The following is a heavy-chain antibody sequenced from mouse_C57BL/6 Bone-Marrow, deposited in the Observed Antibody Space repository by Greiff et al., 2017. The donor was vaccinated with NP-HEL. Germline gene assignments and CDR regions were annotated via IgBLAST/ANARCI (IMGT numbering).Heavy chain of an antibody. CDR3: ARYVYGNYGDWYFDV. J-gene: IGHJ1*03. CDR1: GFTFSDYG. Sequence: DVKLVESGGGLVKPGGSLKLSCAASGFTFSDYGMHWVRQAPEKGLEWVAYISSGSSTIYYADTVKGRFTISRDNAKNTLFLQMTSLRSEDTAMYYCARYVYGNYGDWYFDVWGTGTTVTVSS. CDR2: ISSGSSTI. D-gene: IGHD2-1*01. V-gene: IGHV5-17*01.